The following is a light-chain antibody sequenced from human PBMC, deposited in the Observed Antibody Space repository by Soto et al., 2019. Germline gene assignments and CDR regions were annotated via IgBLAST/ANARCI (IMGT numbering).Light chain of an antibody. CDR3: QQYHTFST. CDR1: QSLDSW. Sequence: DIQMTQSPSTLSASVEDRVTITCRASQSLDSWLAWYQQKPGKPPKVLIYNTSILEVGVPSRFSGSGSGTLFTLTISSLQPDDFATYYCQQYHTFSTFGQGTKVEIK. J-gene: IGKJ1*01. CDR2: NTS. V-gene: IGKV1-5*03.